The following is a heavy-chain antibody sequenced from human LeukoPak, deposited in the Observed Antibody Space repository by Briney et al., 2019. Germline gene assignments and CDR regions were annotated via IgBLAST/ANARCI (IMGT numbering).Heavy chain of an antibody. J-gene: IGHJ4*02. CDR1: GGSINSFY. V-gene: IGHV4-4*07. CDR3: ARAPYDFWSGYSTGFDY. D-gene: IGHD3-3*01. Sequence: PSETLSLTCTVSGGSINSFYWNWIRQPAGKGLEWIGRIYTSGSTDYNPSLKSRVTMSVDTSKNQFSLKLRSVTAADTAAYYCARAPYDFWSGYSTGFDYWGQGTLVTVSS. CDR2: IYTSGST.